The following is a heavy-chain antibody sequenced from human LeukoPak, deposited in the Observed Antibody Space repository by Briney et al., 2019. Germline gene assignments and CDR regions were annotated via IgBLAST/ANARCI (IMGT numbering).Heavy chain of an antibody. Sequence: GGSLRLSCAASGFIFDDYGMSWVRQAPGKGLEWVSGINWNGGSTGYADSVKGRFTISRDNAKNPLYLQMNSLRAEDTALYYCARDHSSSWPDAFDIWGQGTMVTVSS. CDR1: GFIFDDYG. J-gene: IGHJ3*02. D-gene: IGHD6-13*01. V-gene: IGHV3-20*04. CDR2: INWNGGST. CDR3: ARDHSSSWPDAFDI.